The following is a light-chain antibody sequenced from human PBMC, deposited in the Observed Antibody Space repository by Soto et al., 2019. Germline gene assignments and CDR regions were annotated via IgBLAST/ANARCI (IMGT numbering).Light chain of an antibody. Sequence: EIVLTQSPGTLSLSPGDRATLSCRASQTLRSGYLAWYQHKPGQAPRLLIYDVSSRATGIPDRFSGSGSGTDFTLTISRLEPEDFATYYCQHCDYLPIFGPGTTVDF. CDR2: DVS. V-gene: IGKV3-20*01. J-gene: IGKJ3*01. CDR1: QTLRSGY. CDR3: QHCDYLPI.